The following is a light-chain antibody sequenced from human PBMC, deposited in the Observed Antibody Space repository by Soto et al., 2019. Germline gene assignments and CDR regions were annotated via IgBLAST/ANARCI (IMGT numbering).Light chain of an antibody. J-gene: IGKJ1*01. CDR1: QTISSW. Sequence: DIQMTQSPSTLSGSLGYIFTITFLASQTISSWLAWYQQKPGKAPKLLIYKASTLKSGVPSRFSGSGSGTEFTLTISSLQPDDFATYYCQHYNSYSWTFGQGTKVDIK. CDR2: KAS. V-gene: IGKV1-5*03. CDR3: QHYNSYSWT.